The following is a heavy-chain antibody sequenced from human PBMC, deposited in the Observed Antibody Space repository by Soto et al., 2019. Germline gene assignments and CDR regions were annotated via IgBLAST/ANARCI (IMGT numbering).Heavy chain of an antibody. CDR2: INADDGNT. CDR1: GYNFTTFA. CDR3: ASGPKGENEFVYYCGS. J-gene: IGHJ4*02. D-gene: IGHD1-1*01. V-gene: IGHV1-3*01. Sequence: QVQVVQSGAEVKNPGASVKVSCKASGYNFTTFAMHWVRQAPGQRLEWMGWINADDGNTKYSQKFQGRVTITRETSASTAYMERSSVRNADTAVYHSASGPKGENEFVYYCGSWSQGTLVTVS.